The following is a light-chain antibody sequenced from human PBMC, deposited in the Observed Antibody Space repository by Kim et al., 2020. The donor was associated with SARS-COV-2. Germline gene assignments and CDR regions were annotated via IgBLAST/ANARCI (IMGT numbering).Light chain of an antibody. CDR3: QQYDNLPPLLT. Sequence: VGDRVTITCQASQDINNYLNWYQQKPGKAPKLLIYDASNLETGVPSRFSGSASGADFTFTISSLQPEDIATYYCQQYDNLPPLLTFGGGTKVDIK. V-gene: IGKV1-33*01. CDR1: QDINNY. J-gene: IGKJ4*01. CDR2: DAS.